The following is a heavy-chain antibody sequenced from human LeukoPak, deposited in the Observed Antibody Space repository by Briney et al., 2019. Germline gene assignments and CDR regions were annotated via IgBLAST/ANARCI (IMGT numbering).Heavy chain of an antibody. Sequence: GGSLRLSCAASGFTFSSYAMSWVRQAPGKGLEWVSAISGSGGSTYYADSVKGRCTISRGNAKNSLYLQMSSLRAEDAAVYYCAREGGYQYYYAMDVWGQGTTVTVSS. V-gene: IGHV3-23*01. CDR3: AREGGYQYYYAMDV. CDR2: ISGSGGST. CDR1: GFTFSSYA. D-gene: IGHD3-16*01. J-gene: IGHJ6*02.